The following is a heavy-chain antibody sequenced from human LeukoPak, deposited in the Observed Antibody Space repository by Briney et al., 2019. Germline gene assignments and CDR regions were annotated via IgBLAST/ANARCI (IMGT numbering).Heavy chain of an antibody. Sequence: SVKVSCKASGGTFSSYAISWVRQAPGQGLEWMGGIIPIFGTANYAQKFQGRVTITADKSTSTAYMELSSLRSEDTAVYYCARGVDTATPYYYYYMDVWGKGTTVTISS. CDR1: GGTFSSYA. D-gene: IGHD5-18*01. CDR2: IIPIFGTA. V-gene: IGHV1-69*06. J-gene: IGHJ6*03. CDR3: ARGVDTATPYYYYYMDV.